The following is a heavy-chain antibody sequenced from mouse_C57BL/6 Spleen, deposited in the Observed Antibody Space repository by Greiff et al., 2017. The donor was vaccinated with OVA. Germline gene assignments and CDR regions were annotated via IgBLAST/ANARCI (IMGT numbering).Heavy chain of an antibody. CDR2: INPSTGGT. CDR3: ASADWERGFAD. CDR1: GYSFTGYY. D-gene: IGHD4-1*01. V-gene: IGHV1-42*01. Sequence: VQLQQSGPELVKPGASVKISCKASGYSFTGYYMNWVKQSPEKSLEWIGEINPSTGGTTYNQKFKAKATLTVDKSSSTAYMQLKSLTSEDSAVYYCASADWERGFADWGQGTLVTVSA. J-gene: IGHJ3*01.